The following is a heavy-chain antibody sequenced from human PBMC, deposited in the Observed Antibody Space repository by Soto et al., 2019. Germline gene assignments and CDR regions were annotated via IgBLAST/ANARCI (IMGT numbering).Heavy chain of an antibody. V-gene: IGHV5-51*01. J-gene: IGHJ5*02. CDR2: IFPSDSDT. Sequence: GESLKISCRTSGYRFTSYWIAWVRQMPGKGLEWMGIIFPSDSDTRYSPSFQGQVTISADRSTSTVFLQWASLNASDTAVYFCARKDKSGYFNWFDPWGQGTLVTVPQ. CDR3: ARKDKSGYFNWFDP. D-gene: IGHD3-22*01. CDR1: GYRFTSYW.